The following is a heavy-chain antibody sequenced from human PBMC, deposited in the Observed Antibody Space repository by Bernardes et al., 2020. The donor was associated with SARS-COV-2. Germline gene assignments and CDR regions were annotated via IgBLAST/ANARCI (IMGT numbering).Heavy chain of an antibody. V-gene: IGHV3-33*01. CDR3: ARAGGGMTTKENYFHYGLDV. Sequence: SLRLSFAASGFTFNSFGMHWVRQSTGKGLEWVALIWYDGSNQYYADSVKGRFTISRHSSKNTVDLQMNSLRDEDTAVYYCARAGGGMTTKENYFHYGLDVWGQGTTVTVAS. CDR2: IWYDGSNQ. D-gene: IGHD4-17*01. CDR1: GFTFNSFG. J-gene: IGHJ6*02.